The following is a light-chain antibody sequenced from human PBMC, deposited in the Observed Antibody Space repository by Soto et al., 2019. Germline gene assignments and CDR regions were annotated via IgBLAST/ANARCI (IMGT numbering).Light chain of an antibody. J-gene: IGKJ5*01. Sequence: DIPMTQSPSSLSASVGDRVTITCQASQDISNYLNWYQQNPGKAPKLLIYDASNFITGVPSRFSGSGSGTDFTITISSLPPEDTVTYDYQQYDNLPSFTFGQGTRLEIK. CDR1: QDISNY. CDR2: DAS. CDR3: QQYDNLPSFT. V-gene: IGKV1-33*01.